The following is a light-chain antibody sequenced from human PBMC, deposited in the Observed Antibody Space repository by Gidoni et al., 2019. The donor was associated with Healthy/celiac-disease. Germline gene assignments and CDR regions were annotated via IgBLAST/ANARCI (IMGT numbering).Light chain of an antibody. J-gene: IGKJ1*01. Sequence: EIVMTQSPATLSVSPGQRATLSCRASQSVSSNLAWYQQKPGQAPRLLIYGAATRATGIPARCSGSGSGTEFIPIISSLQYEDFAASYCQQYNNWPPWTFGQGTKVEIK. CDR2: GAA. CDR1: QSVSSN. CDR3: QQYNNWPPWT. V-gene: IGKV3-15*01.